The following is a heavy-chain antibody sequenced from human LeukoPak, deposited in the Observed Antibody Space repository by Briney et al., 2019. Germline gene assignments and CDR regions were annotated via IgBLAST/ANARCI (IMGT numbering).Heavy chain of an antibody. CDR2: IIPILGIA. V-gene: IGHV1-69*04. CDR1: GGTFSSYA. Sequence: ASVKVSCKASGGTFSSYAINWVRQAPGQGLEWMGRIIPILGIANYAQKFQGRVTITADKSTSTAYMELSSLRSEDTAVYYCARDRGYSYGYKDYWGQGTLVTVSS. J-gene: IGHJ4*02. CDR3: ARDRGYSYGYKDY. D-gene: IGHD5-18*01.